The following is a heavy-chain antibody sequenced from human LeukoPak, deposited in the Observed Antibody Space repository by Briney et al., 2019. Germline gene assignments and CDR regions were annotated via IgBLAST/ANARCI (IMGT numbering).Heavy chain of an antibody. Sequence: ASVKVSCKPSGYTFTSFGLTWVHQAPGQGLEWMGWISPYEGNTNYAQKFQARVTMTTDTATRTAYLELRSLRYDDTAFYYCARCDWGQGTLVSVSS. CDR3: ARCD. V-gene: IGHV1-18*01. J-gene: IGHJ4*02. D-gene: IGHD2-21*01. CDR2: ISPYEGNT. CDR1: GYTFTSFG.